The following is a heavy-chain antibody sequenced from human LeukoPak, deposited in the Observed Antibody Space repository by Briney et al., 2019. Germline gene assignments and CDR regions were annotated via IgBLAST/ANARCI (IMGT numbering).Heavy chain of an antibody. J-gene: IGHJ3*02. CDR2: IYYSGST. CDR1: GGSISSYY. Sequence: SETLSLTCTVSGGSISSYYWSWIRQPPGKGLEWIGYIYYSGSTNYNPSVKSRVTMSVDTSKNQFSLKLNSVTAADTAVYYCATLWRLGASTGEAFDIWGQGTMVTVSS. D-gene: IGHD1-26*01. V-gene: IGHV4-59*01. CDR3: ATLWRLGASTGEAFDI.